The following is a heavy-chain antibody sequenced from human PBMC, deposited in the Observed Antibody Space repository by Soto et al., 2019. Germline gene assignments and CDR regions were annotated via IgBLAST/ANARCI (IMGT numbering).Heavy chain of an antibody. CDR1: GFTFSSYA. CDR3: ARDLGLLWFGESGPFDY. Sequence: PGGSLRLSCAASGFTFSSYAMHWVRQAPGKGLEYVSAISSNGGSTYYANSVKGRFTISRDNSKNTLYLQMGSLRAEDMAVYYCARDLGLLWFGESGPFDYWGQGTLVTVSS. D-gene: IGHD3-10*01. J-gene: IGHJ4*02. V-gene: IGHV3-64*01. CDR2: ISSNGGST.